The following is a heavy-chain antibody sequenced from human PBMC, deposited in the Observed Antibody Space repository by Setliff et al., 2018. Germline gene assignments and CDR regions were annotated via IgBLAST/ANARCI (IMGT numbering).Heavy chain of an antibody. Sequence: SETLSLTCTVSGGSISSMSYYWGWIRQPPGKGLEWIGSIYHSGSSYYNSSLRSRLTMSVDTSKSQFSPNLTSVTAADTAIYFCARAVDSSGYFPFWYFDLWGRGTLVTVSS. J-gene: IGHJ2*01. CDR2: IYHSGSS. CDR1: GGSISSMSYY. D-gene: IGHD3-22*01. CDR3: ARAVDSSGYFPFWYFDL. V-gene: IGHV4-39*07.